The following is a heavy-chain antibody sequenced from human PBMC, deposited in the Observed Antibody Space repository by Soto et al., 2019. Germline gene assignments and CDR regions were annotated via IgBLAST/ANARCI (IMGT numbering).Heavy chain of an antibody. Sequence: QVQLVQSGAEVKKPGASVKVSCKASGYTFTNYGISWVRQAPGQGLEWMGWISAYNGNTNYAKKLQGRVTMTTDTSTSTDYMELRSVRSDGTAVYYCARDSPPVDYWGQGTLDTVSS. CDR1: GYTFTNYG. CDR2: ISAYNGNT. J-gene: IGHJ4*02. V-gene: IGHV1-18*04. CDR3: ARDSPPVDY.